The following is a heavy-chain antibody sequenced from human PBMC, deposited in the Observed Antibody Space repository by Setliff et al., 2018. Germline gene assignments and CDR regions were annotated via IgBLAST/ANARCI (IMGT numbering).Heavy chain of an antibody. CDR2: IKQDGSEK. V-gene: IGHV3-7*05. J-gene: IGHJ5*02. D-gene: IGHD2-21*01. CDR3: ARRGERFFNWFDP. Sequence: GGSLRLSCAASGFTFSSYWMSWVRQAPGKGLEWVANIKQDGSEKYYVDSVKGRFTISRDNAKNSLYLQMNSLRAEDTAVYYCARRGERFFNWFDPWGQGTLVTVSS. CDR1: GFTFSSYW.